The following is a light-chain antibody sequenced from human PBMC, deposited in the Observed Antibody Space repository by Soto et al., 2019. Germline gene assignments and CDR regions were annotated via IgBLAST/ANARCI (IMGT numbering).Light chain of an antibody. CDR3: QQYGSSLFT. Sequence: EIVLTQSPGTLSLSPGERATLSCRASQSVSSSYLAWYQQKPGQAPRLLIYGASSRATGIPDRFSGSGSGTDFTLTSSRLEPADFAVYYCQQYGSSLFTFGPGTKVDIK. CDR2: GAS. J-gene: IGKJ3*01. CDR1: QSVSSSY. V-gene: IGKV3-20*01.